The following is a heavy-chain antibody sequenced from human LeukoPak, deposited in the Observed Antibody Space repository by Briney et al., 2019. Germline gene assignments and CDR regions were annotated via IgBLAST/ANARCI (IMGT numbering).Heavy chain of an antibody. CDR2: IYTSGGT. J-gene: IGHJ4*02. CDR1: GYSLISYY. CDR3: ARLTRLSTSPDRYYLDY. Sequence: SETLSLTCTVSGYSLISYYWGWIRQPPGKGLAWIGCIYTSGGTNYIPSLKGRVTISIDTSMNQFSLKLSSVTAADSAVYYCARLTRLSTSPDRYYLDYWGQGTMVTVSS. V-gene: IGHV4-4*09. D-gene: IGHD6-6*01.